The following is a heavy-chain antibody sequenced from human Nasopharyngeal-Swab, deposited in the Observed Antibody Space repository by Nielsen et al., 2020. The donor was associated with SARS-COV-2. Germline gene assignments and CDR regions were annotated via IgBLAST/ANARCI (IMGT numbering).Heavy chain of an antibody. CDR3: ARAGRVGDAYTGLDV. CDR1: GGSFNGFY. Sequence: SETLSLTCSVSGGSFNGFYWSWIRQAPGKGLEWIGEINHNERTNYNLSLKSRIAMLVDTSNNQVSLKVSSVSAGDTAVYYCARAGRVGDAYTGLDVWGQGTTVTVSS. V-gene: IGHV4-34*01. CDR2: INHNERT. D-gene: IGHD5-24*01. J-gene: IGHJ6*02.